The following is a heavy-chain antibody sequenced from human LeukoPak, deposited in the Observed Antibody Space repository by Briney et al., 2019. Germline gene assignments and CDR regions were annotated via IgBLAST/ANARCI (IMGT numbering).Heavy chain of an antibody. D-gene: IGHD5-24*01. J-gene: IGHJ4*02. CDR2: ISGSGGST. V-gene: IGHV3-23*01. Sequence: GGSLRLSCAASGFTFSSYAMSWARQAPGKGLEWVSAISGSGGSTYYADSVKGRFTTSRDNSKNTLYLQMDSLRAEDTAIYYCAKGEMAAGRYYFDYWGQGTLVTVSS. CDR3: AKGEMAAGRYYFDY. CDR1: GFTFSSYA.